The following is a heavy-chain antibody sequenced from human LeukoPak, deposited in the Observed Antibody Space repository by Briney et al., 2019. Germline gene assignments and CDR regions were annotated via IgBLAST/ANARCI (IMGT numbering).Heavy chain of an antibody. D-gene: IGHD7-27*01. CDR3: ARDLSGDWYFDL. J-gene: IGHJ2*01. CDR1: GFTFGIYA. CDR2: ISGRGEHT. Sequence: PGGSPRLSCAASGFTFGIYAMNWVRQAPGKGLEWVSVISGRGEHTYYADSVKGRFTISRDNSNNTLYLQMNSLRAEDAAVYYCARDLSGDWYFDLWGRGTLVTVSS. V-gene: IGHV3-23*01.